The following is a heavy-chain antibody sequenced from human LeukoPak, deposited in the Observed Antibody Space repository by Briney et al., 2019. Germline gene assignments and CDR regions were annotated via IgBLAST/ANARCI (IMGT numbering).Heavy chain of an antibody. D-gene: IGHD2-15*01. V-gene: IGHV3-7*01. Sequence: GGSLRLSCAASGFTFSSYWMSWVRQAPGKGLEWVANINQHGSEEFYVDSVKGRFTISSDHAKNSLYLQMNSLRAEDTAVYYCARRYCSDGSCYSVDYWGQGTLVIVSS. J-gene: IGHJ4*02. CDR1: GFTFSSYW. CDR2: INQHGSEE. CDR3: ARRYCSDGSCYSVDY.